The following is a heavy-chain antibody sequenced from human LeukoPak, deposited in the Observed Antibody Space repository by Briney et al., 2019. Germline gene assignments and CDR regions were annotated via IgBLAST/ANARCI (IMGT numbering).Heavy chain of an antibody. CDR2: IYHSGST. Sequence: SETLSLTCTVSGYSISSGYYWGWIRQPPGKGLEWIGSIYHSGSTHYNPSLKSRVTISVDTSKNQFSLKLSSVTAADTAVYYCARRGTGLDWFDPWGQGTLVTVSS. CDR3: ARRGTGLDWFDP. D-gene: IGHD1-1*01. V-gene: IGHV4-38-2*02. J-gene: IGHJ5*02. CDR1: GYSISSGYY.